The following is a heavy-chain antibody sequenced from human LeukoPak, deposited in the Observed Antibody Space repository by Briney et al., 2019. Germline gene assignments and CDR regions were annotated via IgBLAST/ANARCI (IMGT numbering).Heavy chain of an antibody. D-gene: IGHD2-15*01. CDR2: ISGSGGGT. V-gene: IGHV3-23*01. J-gene: IGHJ4*02. CDR3: AKSLGGIVVVVAAS. Sequence: GGSLRLSCAASGFTFSSYDMTWVRQAPGMGLEWVSSISGSGGGTHYADSVKGRFTISRDNSYNTLYLQMNSLTAEDTAVYYCAKSLGGIVVVVAASWGQGTLVTVSS. CDR1: GFTFSSYD.